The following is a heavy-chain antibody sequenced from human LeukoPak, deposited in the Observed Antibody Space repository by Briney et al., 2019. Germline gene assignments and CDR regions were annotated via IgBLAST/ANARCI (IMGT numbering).Heavy chain of an antibody. J-gene: IGHJ4*02. CDR2: IYSGGST. Sequence: GSLRLSCAASGFTVSSNYMSWVRQAPGKGLEWVSVIYSGGSTYYADSVKGRFTISRDNPKNTLYLQMNSLRAEDTAVYYCARGHNFGRLHPFDYWGQGTLVTVSS. D-gene: IGHD3-9*01. CDR1: GFTVSSNY. CDR3: ARGHNFGRLHPFDY. V-gene: IGHV3-66*01.